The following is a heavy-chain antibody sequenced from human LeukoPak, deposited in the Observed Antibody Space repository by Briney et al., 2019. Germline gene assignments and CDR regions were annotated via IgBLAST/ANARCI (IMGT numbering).Heavy chain of an antibody. CDR3: ARASRRKDYDFWSGYWLGMDV. D-gene: IGHD3-3*01. CDR1: GGSISSYY. J-gene: IGHJ6*02. Sequence: PSETLPLTCTVSGGSISSYYWSWIRQPPGKGLEWIGYIYYSGSTNYNPSLKSRVTISVDTSKNQFSLKLSSVTAADTAVYYCARASRRKDYDFWSGYWLGMDVWGQGTTVTVSS. CDR2: IYYSGST. V-gene: IGHV4-59*01.